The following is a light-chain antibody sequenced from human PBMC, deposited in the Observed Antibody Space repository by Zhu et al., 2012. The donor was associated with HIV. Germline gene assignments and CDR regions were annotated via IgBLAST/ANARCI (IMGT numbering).Light chain of an antibody. V-gene: IGKV3-15*01. J-gene: IGKJ4*01. CDR1: QRVARN. Sequence: EVVMTQSPATLSVSPGERATLSCRASQRVARNLAWYQQKPGQPPRLLISGASTRASDIPGRFSGSGSETEFTLTISSLQSEDFAVYYCQQYDNWPLTFGGRDQRWRS. CDR2: GAS. CDR3: QQYDNWPLT.